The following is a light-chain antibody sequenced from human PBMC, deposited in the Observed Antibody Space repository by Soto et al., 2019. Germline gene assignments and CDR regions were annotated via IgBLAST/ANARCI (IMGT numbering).Light chain of an antibody. CDR1: QSISNY. J-gene: IGKJ1*01. V-gene: IGKV1-39*01. CDR3: QETASTSRA. Sequence: DIQMTQSPSSLSAFVGDRVTITCRATQSISNYLNWYQHKEGKAPRLLIYGASNLQSGVPSRFSGSGSGTDFTLTIRNLEPEECSTYYCQETASTSRAFGQGTKVEIK. CDR2: GAS.